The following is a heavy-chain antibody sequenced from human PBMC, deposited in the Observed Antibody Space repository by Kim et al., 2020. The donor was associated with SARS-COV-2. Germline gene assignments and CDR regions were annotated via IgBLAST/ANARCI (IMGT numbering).Heavy chain of an antibody. CDR2: IRRKAYGGTT. CDR1: GFTFGTYA. V-gene: IGHV3-49*03. Sequence: GGSLRLSCTASGFTFGTYAMSWFRQAPGKGLEWVAFIRRKAYGGTTEYAASVQGRFTISRDDSNSIAYLQMNSLKTEDTAVYYCTRNDILTGYPVDYWGQGTLVTVSS. J-gene: IGHJ4*02. CDR3: TRNDILTGYPVDY. D-gene: IGHD3-9*01.